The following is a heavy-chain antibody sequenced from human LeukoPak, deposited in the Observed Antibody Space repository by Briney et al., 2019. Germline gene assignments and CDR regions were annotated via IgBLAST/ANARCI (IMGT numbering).Heavy chain of an antibody. CDR3: TTLTMIRRDHADY. CDR1: GFTFSSYE. Sequence: PGGSLRLSCAVSGFTFSSYEMNWVRQAPGKGLEWVGRIKSKTDGGTTDYAAPVKGRFTISRDDSKNTLYLQMNSLKTEDTALYYCTTLTMIRRDHADYWGQGTLVTVSS. J-gene: IGHJ4*02. V-gene: IGHV3-15*01. D-gene: IGHD3-10*01. CDR2: IKSKTDGGTT.